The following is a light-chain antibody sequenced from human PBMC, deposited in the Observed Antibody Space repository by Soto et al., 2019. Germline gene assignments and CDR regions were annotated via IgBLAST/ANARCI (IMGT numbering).Light chain of an antibody. CDR3: QQYNNWPQT. Sequence: EIVLTQSPSTLSVSQGERATLSSRASQSVSSNLAWYQQKPGQAPRLLIYGASTRATGIPARFSGSGSGTEFTLTISSLQSKDFAVYYCQQYNNWPQTFGQGTKVDI. V-gene: IGKV3-15*01. CDR1: QSVSSN. CDR2: GAS. J-gene: IGKJ1*01.